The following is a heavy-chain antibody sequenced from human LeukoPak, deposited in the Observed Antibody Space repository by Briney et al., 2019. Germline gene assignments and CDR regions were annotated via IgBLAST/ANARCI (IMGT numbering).Heavy chain of an antibody. Sequence: PGGSLRLSCAASGFTFSSYEMNWVRQAPGKGLEWVSYISSSGSTMYYADSVKGRFTISRDNAKNSLYLQMNSLRAEDTAVYYCARDGVSYYYDSSGGYYFDYWGQGTLVTVSS. J-gene: IGHJ4*02. D-gene: IGHD3-22*01. V-gene: IGHV3-48*03. CDR2: ISSSGSTM. CDR3: ARDGVSYYYDSSGGYYFDY. CDR1: GFTFSSYE.